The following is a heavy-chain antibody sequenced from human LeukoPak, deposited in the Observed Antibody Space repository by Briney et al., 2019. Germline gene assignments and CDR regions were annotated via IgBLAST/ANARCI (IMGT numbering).Heavy chain of an antibody. CDR1: GFTFDEYA. J-gene: IGHJ5*02. Sequence: GGSLRLSCAASGFTFDEYAMHWVRQVPGKGLQWVSVITGSGTGTDYADSVKGRFTISRDNSRNSLYLQMNSLRIGDTALYYCAKDMDHYDFWTGGFDPWGQGTLVTVSS. D-gene: IGHD3-3*01. CDR3: AKDMDHYDFWTGGFDP. V-gene: IGHV3-43*02. CDR2: ITGSGTGT.